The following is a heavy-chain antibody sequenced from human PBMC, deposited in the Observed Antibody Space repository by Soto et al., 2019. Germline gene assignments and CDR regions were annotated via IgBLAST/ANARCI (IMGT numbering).Heavy chain of an antibody. CDR3: ARDRGVSAFDI. V-gene: IGHV3-7*03. Sequence: LRLSCAASGFTFSSYWMSWVRQAPGRGLEWVANIKQDGSEKYYVDSVKGRFTISRDNAKNSLYLQMNSLRAEDTAVYYCARDRGVSAFDIWGQGTMVTVSS. D-gene: IGHD3-10*01. CDR2: IKQDGSEK. J-gene: IGHJ3*02. CDR1: GFTFSSYW.